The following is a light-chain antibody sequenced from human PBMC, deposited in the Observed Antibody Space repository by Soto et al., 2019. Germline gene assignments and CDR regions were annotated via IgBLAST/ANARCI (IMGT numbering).Light chain of an antibody. CDR1: QRVRSS. V-gene: IGKV3-15*01. CDR2: YAS. J-gene: IGKJ4*01. Sequence: EIVMTQSPATLSVSPGDRATLSCRANQRVRSSLAWYQQIPGQAPRLLIYYASTRATGIPGRFGGSGSGTEVTLTSSSLQCEDFAVDFRQQNNSWPPLTLGGGTKVELK. CDR3: QQNNSWPPLT.